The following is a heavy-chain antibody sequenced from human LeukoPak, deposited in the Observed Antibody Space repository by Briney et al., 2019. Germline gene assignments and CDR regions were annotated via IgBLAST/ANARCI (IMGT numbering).Heavy chain of an antibody. Sequence: PGGSLRLSCAASGFTFSSYWMHWVRQAPGKELVWVSRINTDGSTINYADSVKGRFTISRDNAKNTLYLQMNSLRAEDTAVYYCARGVTIATRSTGYWGQGTLVTVSS. CDR1: GFTFSSYW. D-gene: IGHD6-6*01. V-gene: IGHV3-74*01. J-gene: IGHJ4*02. CDR2: INTDGSTI. CDR3: ARGVTIATRSTGY.